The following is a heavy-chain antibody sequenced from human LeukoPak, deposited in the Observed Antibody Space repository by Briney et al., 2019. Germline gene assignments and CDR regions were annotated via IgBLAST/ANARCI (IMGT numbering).Heavy chain of an antibody. CDR3: ARELGNITMIVVVMNPFDY. J-gene: IGHJ4*02. CDR2: ISSTGGTT. CDR1: GITFSSYG. D-gene: IGHD3-22*01. Sequence: GGTLRLSCAASGITFSSYGMSWVRQAPGKGLEWVSSISSTGGTTYYADSVKGRFTISRDNSKNTLYLQMNSLRSEDTAMYYCARELGNITMIVVVMNPFDYWGQGTLVTVSS. V-gene: IGHV3-23*01.